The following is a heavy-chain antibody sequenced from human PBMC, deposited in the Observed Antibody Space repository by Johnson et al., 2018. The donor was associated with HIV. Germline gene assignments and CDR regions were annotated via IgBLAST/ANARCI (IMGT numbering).Heavy chain of an antibody. CDR2: IGSAGDT. V-gene: IGHV3-13*01. CDR1: GFTFNDHG. CDR3: VRDRRGGAFDI. J-gene: IGHJ3*02. Sequence: VQLVESGGGVVRPGGSLRLSCAVSGFTFNDHGMSWVRQATVKSLEWVSAIGSAGDTYYSGSVKGRFTISRESAKNSLYLQMNSLRAGDTAVYYCVRDRRGGAFDIWGQGTMVTVSS. D-gene: IGHD3-16*01.